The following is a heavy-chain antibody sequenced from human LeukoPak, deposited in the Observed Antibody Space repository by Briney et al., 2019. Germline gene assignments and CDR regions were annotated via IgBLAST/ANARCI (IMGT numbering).Heavy chain of an antibody. CDR3: ARDKAGQNWFDP. CDR2: IYYSGST. CDR1: GGSISSYY. V-gene: IGHV4-59*01. Sequence: SETLSLTCTVSGGSISSYYWSWIRQPPGKGLEWIGYIYYSGSTNYNPSLKSRVTISVDTSKNQFSLKLSSVTAADTAVYYCARDKAGQNWFDPWGQGTLVTVSS. J-gene: IGHJ5*02.